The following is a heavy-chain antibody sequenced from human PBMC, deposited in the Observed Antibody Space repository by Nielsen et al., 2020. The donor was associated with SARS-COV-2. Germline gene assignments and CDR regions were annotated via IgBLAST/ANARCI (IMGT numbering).Heavy chain of an antibody. Sequence: SETLSLTCTVSGGSISSGDYYWSWIRQPPGKGLEWIGYIYYSGSTYYNPSLKSRVTISVDTSKNQFSLKLSSVTAADTAVYFCARGSFGNTYFAYWGQGTLVTVSS. D-gene: IGHD3-10*01. CDR3: ARGSFGNTYFAY. CDR1: GGSISSGDYY. CDR2: IYYSGST. V-gene: IGHV4-30-4*01. J-gene: IGHJ4*02.